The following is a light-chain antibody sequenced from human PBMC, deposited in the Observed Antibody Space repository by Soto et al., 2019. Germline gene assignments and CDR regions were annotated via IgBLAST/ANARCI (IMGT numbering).Light chain of an antibody. V-gene: IGLV2-14*01. CDR1: SSDVGGYNY. CDR2: EVS. Sequence: QSALTQPASVSGSPGQSITISCTGTSSDVGGYNYVSWYQQHPGKAPKLMIYEVSNRPSGVSNRFSGSKSGNTASLTISGLQAEDEADYYCNSYTSSRSDYVFGTGTKVTVL. CDR3: NSYTSSRSDYV. J-gene: IGLJ1*01.